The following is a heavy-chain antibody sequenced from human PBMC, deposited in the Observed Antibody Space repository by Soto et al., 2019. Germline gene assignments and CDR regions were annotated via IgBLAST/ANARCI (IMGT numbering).Heavy chain of an antibody. CDR2: IYHSGNT. D-gene: IGHD3-22*01. CDR3: AKSGSGYPHWFDP. CDR1: GGSISSGGYS. J-gene: IGHJ5*02. V-gene: IGHV4-30-2*01. Sequence: SETLSLTCAVSGGSISSGGYSWSWIRQPPGKGLEWIGYIYHSGNTYYNPSLKSRVTISVDRSKSQFSLKLSSVTAADTAVYYCAKSGSGYPHWFDPWGQGTLVTVSS.